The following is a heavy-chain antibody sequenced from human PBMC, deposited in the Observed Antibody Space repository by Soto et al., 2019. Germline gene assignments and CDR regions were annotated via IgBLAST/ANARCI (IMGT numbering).Heavy chain of an antibody. D-gene: IGHD6-6*01. CDR2: IKQDGSEK. Sequence: GGSLRLSCAASGFTFSSYWMSWVRQAPGKGLEWVANIKQDGSEKYYVDSVKGRFTISRDNAKNSLYLQMNSLRAEDTAVYYCARDVIGKSSSSNYYYYMDVWGKGTTVTVSS. CDR1: GFTFSSYW. V-gene: IGHV3-7*01. J-gene: IGHJ6*03. CDR3: ARDVIGKSSSSNYYYYMDV.